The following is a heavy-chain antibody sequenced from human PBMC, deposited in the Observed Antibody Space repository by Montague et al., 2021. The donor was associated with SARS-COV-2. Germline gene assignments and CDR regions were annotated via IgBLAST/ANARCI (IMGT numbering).Heavy chain of an antibody. CDR3: ARDGTAGDWFDP. CDR1: GGPFSGDGSFSGYY. J-gene: IGHJ5*02. CDR2: IHYSGST. V-gene: IGHV4-31*11. Sequence: TLSLTCAVYGGPFSGDGSFSGYYWTWIRQTPGKGLEWIGYIHYSGSTDYNPSLNSRVSISVDTSKNQFSLKLRSVTAADTAVYFCARDGTAGDWFDPWGQGTLVTVSS. D-gene: IGHD1-26*01.